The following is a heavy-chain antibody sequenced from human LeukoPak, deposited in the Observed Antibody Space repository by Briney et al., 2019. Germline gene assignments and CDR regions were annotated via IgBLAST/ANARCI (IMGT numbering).Heavy chain of an antibody. Sequence: PWETLSLTCTASGGSISSYYLSWIRQPPGKGLEWIGYIYYSGSTNYNPSLKSRVTISVDTSKHQFSLKLNSVTAADTAVYYCARDAGGATDYWGQGTLVTVSS. CDR2: IYYSGST. V-gene: IGHV4-59*01. J-gene: IGHJ4*02. D-gene: IGHD1-26*01. CDR1: GGSISSYY. CDR3: ARDAGGATDY.